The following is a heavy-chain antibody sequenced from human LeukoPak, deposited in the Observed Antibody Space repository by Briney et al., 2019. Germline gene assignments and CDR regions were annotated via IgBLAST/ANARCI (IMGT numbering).Heavy chain of an antibody. Sequence: GASVKVSCKASGYTFTGYYMHWVRQAPGQGLEWMGSINPNSGGTNYAQKFQGRVTMTRDTSISTAYMELSRLRSDDTAVYYCARARSDILTGHPFDYWGQGTLVTVSS. J-gene: IGHJ4*02. CDR1: GYTFTGYY. CDR3: ARARSDILTGHPFDY. CDR2: INPNSGGT. D-gene: IGHD3-9*01. V-gene: IGHV1-2*02.